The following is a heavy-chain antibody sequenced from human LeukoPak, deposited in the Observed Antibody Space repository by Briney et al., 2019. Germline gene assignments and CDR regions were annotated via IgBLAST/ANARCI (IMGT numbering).Heavy chain of an antibody. D-gene: IGHD2-21*02. V-gene: IGHV3-30*18. CDR2: ISYDGSNK. J-gene: IGHJ6*03. CDR1: GFTFSSYG. CDR3: AKDTAQYYYYYYMDV. Sequence: GGSLRLSCAASGFTFSSYGMHWVRQAPGKGLEWVAVISYDGSNKYYADSVKGRFTISRDNSKNTLYLQMNSLRPEDTAVYYCAKDTAQYYYYYYMDVWGKGTTVTVSS.